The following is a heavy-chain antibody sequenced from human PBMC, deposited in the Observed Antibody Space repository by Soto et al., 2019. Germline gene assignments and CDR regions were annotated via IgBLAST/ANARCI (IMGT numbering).Heavy chain of an antibody. J-gene: IGHJ3*01. D-gene: IGHD2-8*01. CDR2: ISGGGDGT. Sequence: EVQLLESGGGLVQPGGSLRLSCAASGFTFINYAMIWVRQAPGKGLEWVSTISGGGDGTYYADSVKGHFTISRDNSKNTLYLQMNSLRAEDTAIYYCAKKGLGSLKTFCSNSDCHYAFDLWGQGTVVTVCS. CDR1: GFTFINYA. CDR3: AKKGLGSLKTFCSNSDCHYAFDL. V-gene: IGHV3-23*01.